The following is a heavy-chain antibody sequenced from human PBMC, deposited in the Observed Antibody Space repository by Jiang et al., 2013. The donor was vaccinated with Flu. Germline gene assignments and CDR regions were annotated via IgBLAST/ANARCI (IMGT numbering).Heavy chain of an antibody. D-gene: IGHD6-13*01. CDR1: GYTFTSYD. Sequence: GAEVRSLGPSVKVSCKASGYTFTSYDINWVRQATGQGLEWMGWMNPNSGNTGYAQKFQGRVTMTRNTSISTAYMELSSLRSEDTAVYYCARGRFRWQQLGNWFDPWGQGTLVTVSS. CDR2: MNPNSGNT. V-gene: IGHV1-8*01. CDR3: ARGRFRWQQLGNWFDP. J-gene: IGHJ5*02.